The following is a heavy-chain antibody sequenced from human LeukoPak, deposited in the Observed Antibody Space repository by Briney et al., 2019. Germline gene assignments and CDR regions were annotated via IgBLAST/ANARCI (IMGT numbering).Heavy chain of an antibody. CDR2: INPNSGGT. Sequence: ASVKVSCKASGYTFTGYYMHWVRQAPGQGLEWMGWINPNSGGTNYAQKFQGRVTMTRDTSISTAYMELSRLRSDDTAVYYCARVRLDNLVGATHFDYWGQGTLVTVSS. CDR1: GYTFTGYY. J-gene: IGHJ4*02. D-gene: IGHD1-26*01. V-gene: IGHV1-2*02. CDR3: ARVRLDNLVGATHFDY.